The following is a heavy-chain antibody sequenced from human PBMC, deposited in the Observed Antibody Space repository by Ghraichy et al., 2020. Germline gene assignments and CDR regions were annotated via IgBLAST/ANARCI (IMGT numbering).Heavy chain of an antibody. CDR3: ASPEHGSGGFDP. Sequence: SETLSLTCTVSGGSIRSSSYFWGWIRQPPGKGLEWIGSIYYSGSTSYNASLKSRVTISVDTSKNQFSLKLSSVTAADTAVYYCASPEHGSGGFDPWGQGTLVTVSS. CDR2: IYYSGST. D-gene: IGHD3-10*01. V-gene: IGHV4-39*01. CDR1: GGSIRSSSYF. J-gene: IGHJ5*02.